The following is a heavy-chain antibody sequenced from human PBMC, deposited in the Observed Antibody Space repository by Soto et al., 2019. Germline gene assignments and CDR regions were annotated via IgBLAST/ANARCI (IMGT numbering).Heavy chain of an antibody. Sequence: NPSETLSLTCSVSGVSITGSYWIWIRQPPGKTLEWIAYAYHSGEPTYNASSKSRVSISVETPNNPLSLRLTSVIAADSAVYYRATDMPYGAGRLAGCDYWGEGILITESS. V-gene: IGHV4-59*01. D-gene: IGHD6-19*01. CDR3: ATDMPYGAGRLAGCDY. CDR2: AYHSGEP. CDR1: GVSITGSY. J-gene: IGHJ4*02.